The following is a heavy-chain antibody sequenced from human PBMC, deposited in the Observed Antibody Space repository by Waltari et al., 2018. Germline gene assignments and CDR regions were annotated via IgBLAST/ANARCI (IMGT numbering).Heavy chain of an antibody. D-gene: IGHD6-19*01. CDR3: ARGRGYIQWLPCDY. V-gene: IGHV4-34*01. J-gene: IGHJ4*02. CDR1: GGSFSGYY. CDR2: INHSGST. Sequence: QVQLQQWGAGLLKPSETLSLTCAVYGGSFSGYYWSWIRQPPGKGLEWIGEINHSGSTNYNPSLKSRVTISVDTSKNQFSLKLSSVTAADTAVYYGARGRGYIQWLPCDYWGQGTLVTVSS.